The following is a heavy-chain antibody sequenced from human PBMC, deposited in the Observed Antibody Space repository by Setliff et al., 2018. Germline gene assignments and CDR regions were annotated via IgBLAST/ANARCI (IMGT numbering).Heavy chain of an antibody. V-gene: IGHV4-34*01. J-gene: IGHJ4*02. CDR3: RFWSSYYKNDY. D-gene: IGHD3-3*01. CDR1: GGSFSDYY. CDR2: INQSGNT. Sequence: PSETLSLTCTVYGGSFSDYYWGWIRQSPGKRPEWIAEINQSGNTNYNPSLNSRVSVSVDTPTNQFSLKVFSVTAADTAVYYCRFWSSYYKNDYWAQGTLVTAS.